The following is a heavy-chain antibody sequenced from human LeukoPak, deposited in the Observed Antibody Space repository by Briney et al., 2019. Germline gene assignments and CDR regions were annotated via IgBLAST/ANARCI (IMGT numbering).Heavy chain of an antibody. J-gene: IGHJ3*02. CDR3: ARTKPKDIVVVPAAIGAFDI. D-gene: IGHD2-2*01. V-gene: IGHV1-8*03. CDR2: MNPNSGNT. CDR1: GYTFTSYD. Sequence: ASVKVSCKASGYTFTSYDINWVRQATGQGLEWMGWMNPNSGNTGYAQKFQGRVTITRNTSISTAYMELSSLRAEDTAVYYCARTKPKDIVVVPAAIGAFDIWGQGTMVTVSS.